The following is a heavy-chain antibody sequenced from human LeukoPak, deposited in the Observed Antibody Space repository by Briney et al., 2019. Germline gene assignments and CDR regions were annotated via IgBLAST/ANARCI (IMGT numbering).Heavy chain of an antibody. CDR1: GGSMSSYY. J-gene: IGHJ5*02. Sequence: MSSETLSLTCTVSGGSMSSYYWSWIRQLPGKGLEWIGYIYYRGNTNYNPSLKSRVAISVDTSKNQFSLKLSSVTAADTAVYYCVRLTTRGTGWFDPWGQGTLVTVSS. V-gene: IGHV4-59*08. CDR3: VRLTTRGTGWFDP. D-gene: IGHD4-11*01. CDR2: IYYRGNT.